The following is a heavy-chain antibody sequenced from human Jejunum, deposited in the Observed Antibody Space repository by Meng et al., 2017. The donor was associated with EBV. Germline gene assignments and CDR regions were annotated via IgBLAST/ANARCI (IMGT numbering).Heavy chain of an antibody. J-gene: IGHJ4*02. CDR2: ITASSGST. CDR1: GLTLSNYD. Sequence: VQLLESGGDLIRAGESLSLSCAASGLTLSNYDVSWVRQAPGKGLEWVSVITASSGSTFYADSVKGRFTISRDNSKRTVYLQMKSPRGEDTAVYYCVARSRPQEVDYWGQGTLVTVSS. CDR3: VARSRPQEVDY. V-gene: IGHV3-23*01.